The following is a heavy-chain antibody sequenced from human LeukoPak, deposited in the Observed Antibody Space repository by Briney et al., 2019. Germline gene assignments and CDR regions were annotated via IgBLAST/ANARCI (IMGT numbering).Heavy chain of an antibody. Sequence: ASVKVSCKASGYTXTSYGISWVRQAPGQGLEWMGWNSAYNGNTNYAQKLQGRVTMTTDTSTSTAYMELRSLRSDDTAVYYCARDPNPYYYDSSGYIDYWGQGTLVTVSS. D-gene: IGHD3-22*01. V-gene: IGHV1-18*01. CDR2: NSAYNGNT. J-gene: IGHJ4*02. CDR3: ARDPNPYYYDSSGYIDY. CDR1: GYTXTSYG.